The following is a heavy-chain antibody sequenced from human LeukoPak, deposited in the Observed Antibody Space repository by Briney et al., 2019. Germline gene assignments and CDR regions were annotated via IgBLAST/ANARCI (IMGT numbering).Heavy chain of an antibody. D-gene: IGHD2-2*01. CDR2: IYYSGST. J-gene: IGHJ6*02. CDR1: GGSISSGDYY. V-gene: IGHV4-30-4*01. Sequence: SQTLSLTCTVSGGSISSGDYYWSWIRQPPGKGLEWIGYIYYSGSTYYNPSLKSRVTISVDTSKNQFSLKLSSVTAADTAVYYCATDPGEIVPAAKGPRGDYCYGMDVWGQGTTVTVSS. CDR3: ATDPGEIVPAAKGPRGDYCYGMDV.